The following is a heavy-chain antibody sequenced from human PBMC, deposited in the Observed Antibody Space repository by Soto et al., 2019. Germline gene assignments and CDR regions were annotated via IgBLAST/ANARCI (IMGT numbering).Heavy chain of an antibody. CDR3: ARERPKGELLDY. Sequence: SETLSLTCTVSGGSISSGGYYWSWIRQHPGKGLEWIGYIYYSGSTYYNPSLKSRVTISVDTSKNQFSLKLSSVTAADTAVYYCARERPKGELLDYWGQGTLVTVSS. D-gene: IGHD1-26*01. CDR2: IYYSGST. J-gene: IGHJ4*02. V-gene: IGHV4-31*03. CDR1: GGSISSGGYY.